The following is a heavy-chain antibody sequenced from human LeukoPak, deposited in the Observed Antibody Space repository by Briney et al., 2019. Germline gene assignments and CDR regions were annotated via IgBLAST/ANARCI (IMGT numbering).Heavy chain of an antibody. CDR3: ARTTYYDFWSGYLGAFDI. CDR2: IYYSVNI. V-gene: IGHV4-39*07. CDR1: GGSISSSNYY. Sequence: SETLSLTCTVSGGSISSSNYYWGWIRQPPGKGLEWIGSIYYSVNIFYNPSLKSRVTISVDRSKNQFSLKLSSVTAADTAVYYCARTTYYDFWSGYLGAFDIWGQGTMVTVSS. J-gene: IGHJ3*02. D-gene: IGHD3-3*01.